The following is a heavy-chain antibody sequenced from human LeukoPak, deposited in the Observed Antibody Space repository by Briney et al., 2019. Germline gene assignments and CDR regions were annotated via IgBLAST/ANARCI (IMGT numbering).Heavy chain of an antibody. CDR3: AKLYYYDSSGYYYDPNYFDY. CDR1: GFTFSSYG. Sequence: GGSLRLSCAASGFTFSSYGMSWVRQAPGKGLEWVSAISGSGGSTYYADSVKGRFTISRDNSKNTLYLQMNSLRAEDTAVYYCAKLYYYDSSGYYYDPNYFDYWGQGTLVTVSS. V-gene: IGHV3-23*01. D-gene: IGHD3-22*01. J-gene: IGHJ4*02. CDR2: ISGSGGST.